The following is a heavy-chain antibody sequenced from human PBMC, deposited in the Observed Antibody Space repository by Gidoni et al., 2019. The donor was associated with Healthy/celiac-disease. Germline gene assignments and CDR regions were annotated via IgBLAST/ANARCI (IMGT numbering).Heavy chain of an antibody. J-gene: IGHJ5*02. Sequence: EVQLVESGGGLIQPGGSLRLSCAASGFTVSRNYMSWVRQAPGQGLGWVSVSYSGGSTYYADSVKGRFTIARDNSKNTLYLQMNSLRAEDTAVYYCARDAWFDPWGQGTLVTVSS. CDR2: SYSGGST. CDR3: ARDAWFDP. V-gene: IGHV3-53*01. CDR1: GFTVSRNY.